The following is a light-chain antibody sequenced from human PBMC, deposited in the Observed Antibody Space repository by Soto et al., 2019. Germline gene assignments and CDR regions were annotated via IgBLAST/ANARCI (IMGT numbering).Light chain of an antibody. CDR3: QQYNTYPWT. CDR2: KAS. V-gene: IGKV1-5*03. CDR1: QIISTW. J-gene: IGKJ1*01. Sequence: DTQMTQSPSTLSASVGDRVTITCRASQIISTWLAWYQQKPGKAPKLLIYKASSLESGVPSRFSGSGSGTEFTLSISSLQPDDFATYYCQQYNTYPWTFGQGTKVEIK.